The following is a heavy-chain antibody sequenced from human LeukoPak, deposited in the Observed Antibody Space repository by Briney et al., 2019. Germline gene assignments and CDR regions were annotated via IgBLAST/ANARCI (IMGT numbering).Heavy chain of an antibody. CDR2: IYTSGST. CDR1: GGSISSYY. Sequence: SETLSLTCTVSGGSISSYYWSWIRQPPGKGLEWIGRIYTSGSTNYNPSLKSRVTMSVDTSKNQFSLKLSSVTAADTAVYYCAGVRYFDWLLSDYYYGMDVWGQGTTVAVSS. J-gene: IGHJ6*02. D-gene: IGHD3-9*01. V-gene: IGHV4-4*07. CDR3: AGVRYFDWLLSDYYYGMDV.